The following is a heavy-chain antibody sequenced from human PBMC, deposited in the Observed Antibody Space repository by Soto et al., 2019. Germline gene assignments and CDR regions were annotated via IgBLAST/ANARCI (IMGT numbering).Heavy chain of an antibody. J-gene: IGHJ1*01. D-gene: IGHD2-2*01. V-gene: IGHV3-23*01. CDR3: AKDPAFDRRYCSSTSCYCFQH. Sequence: GGSLRLSCAASGFTFSSYAMSWVRQAPGKGLEWVSAISGSGGSTYYADSVKGRFTISRDNSKNTLYLQMNSLRAEDTAVYYCAKDPAFDRRYCSSTSCYCFQHWGQGTLVTVSS. CDR1: GFTFSSYA. CDR2: ISGSGGST.